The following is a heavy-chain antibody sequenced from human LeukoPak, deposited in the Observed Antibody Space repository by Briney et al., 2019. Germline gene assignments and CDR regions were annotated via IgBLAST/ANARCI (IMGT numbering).Heavy chain of an antibody. Sequence: GASVKVSCKASRGTFSSYAISWVRQAHGQGLEWMGRIIPIFGIANYAQKFQGRVTITADKSTSTAYMELSSLRSEDTAVYYCARESSGPTIDIWGQGSMVTVSS. J-gene: IGHJ3*02. CDR3: ARESSGPTIDI. CDR1: RGTFSSYA. CDR2: IIPIFGIA. V-gene: IGHV1-69*04. D-gene: IGHD3-22*01.